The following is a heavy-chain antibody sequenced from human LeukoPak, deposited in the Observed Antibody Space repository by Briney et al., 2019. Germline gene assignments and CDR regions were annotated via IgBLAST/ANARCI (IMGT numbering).Heavy chain of an antibody. CDR2: IYSGGST. J-gene: IGHJ4*02. D-gene: IGHD6-19*01. CDR3: VGATRWLAYDY. CDR1: GFTVSSNY. V-gene: IGHV3-53*01. Sequence: GGSLRLSCAASGFTVSSNYMSWVRQAPGKGLEWVSVIYSGGSTYYADSVKGRFTISRDNSKNTLYLQMNSLRAEDTAVYYCVGATRWLAYDYWGQGTLVTVSS.